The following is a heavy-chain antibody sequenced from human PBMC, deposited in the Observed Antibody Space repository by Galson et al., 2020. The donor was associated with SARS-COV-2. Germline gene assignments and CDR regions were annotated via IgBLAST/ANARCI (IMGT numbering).Heavy chain of an antibody. CDR3: ATEYPPGPWYNWFDP. CDR2: FDPEDGET. V-gene: IGHV1-24*01. CDR1: GYTLTELS. Sequence: ASVKVSCKVSGYTLTELSMHWVRQAPGQGLEWMGGFDPEDGETIYAQKFQGRVTMTEDTSTDTAYMELSSLRSEDTAVYYCATEYPPGPWYNWFDPWGQGTLVTVSS. D-gene: IGHD2-2*02. J-gene: IGHJ5*02.